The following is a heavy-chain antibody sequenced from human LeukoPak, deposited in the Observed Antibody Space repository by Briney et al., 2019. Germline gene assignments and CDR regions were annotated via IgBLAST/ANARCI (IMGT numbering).Heavy chain of an antibody. V-gene: IGHV1-46*01. CDR3: ARGGPRITIFGVVLPDYYGMDV. Sequence: ASVKVSCKASGYTFTSYYMHWVRQAPGQGLEWMGIINPSGGSTSYAQKFQGRVTMTRDTSTSTVYMELSSLRSEDTAEYYCARGGPRITIFGVVLPDYYGMDVWGQGTTVTVSS. CDR1: GYTFTSYY. CDR2: INPSGGST. D-gene: IGHD3-3*01. J-gene: IGHJ6*02.